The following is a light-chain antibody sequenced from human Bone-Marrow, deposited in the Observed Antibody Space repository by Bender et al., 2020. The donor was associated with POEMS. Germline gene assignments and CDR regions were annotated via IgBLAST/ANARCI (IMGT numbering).Light chain of an antibody. CDR3: QSYDNSLGGWV. CDR2: GYN. CDR1: SSNTGSGYD. V-gene: IGLV1-40*01. J-gene: IGLJ3*02. Sequence: QSVLTQPPSVSGAPGQRVTISCTGSSSNTGSGYDINWYQHLPGTAPKLLIYGYNNRPSGVPDRFPGSKSGTSASLAITGLQAEDVGDYYCQSYDNSLGGWVFGGGTKLTVL.